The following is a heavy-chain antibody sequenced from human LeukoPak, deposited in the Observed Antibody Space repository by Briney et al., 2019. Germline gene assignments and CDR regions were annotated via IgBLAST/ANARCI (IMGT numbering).Heavy chain of an antibody. V-gene: IGHV3-23*01. CDR3: ARDASSSSPNVPDY. D-gene: IGHD6-6*01. CDR2: ISGSGGTT. CDR1: GFTFSGYA. Sequence: GGSLRLSCTASGFTFSGYAMSWVRQAPGKGLEWVSTISGSGGTTYYADSVKGRFTNSRDNSKNTLYLQMNSLRAEDTAVYYCARDASSSSPNVPDYWGQGTLVTVSS. J-gene: IGHJ4*02.